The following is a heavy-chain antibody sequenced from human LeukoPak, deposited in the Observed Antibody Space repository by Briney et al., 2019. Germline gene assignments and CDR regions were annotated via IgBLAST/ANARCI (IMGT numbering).Heavy chain of an antibody. CDR3: ARDGPYYYDSSGFDY. V-gene: IGHV3-21*01. CDR2: ISSSSSYI. D-gene: IGHD3-22*01. CDR1: GFTFSSYS. J-gene: IGHJ4*02. Sequence: GGSLRLSCAASGFTFSSYSMNWVGQAPGKGLGWVSSISSSSSYIYYADSVKGRFTISRDNAKNSLYLQMNSLRAEDTAVYYCARDGPYYYDSSGFDYWGQGTLVTVSS.